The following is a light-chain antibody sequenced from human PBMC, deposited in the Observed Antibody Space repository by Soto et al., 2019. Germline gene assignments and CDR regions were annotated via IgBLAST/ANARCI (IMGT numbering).Light chain of an antibody. Sequence: QSVLTQPASVSGSPGQSITITSTGTSSDIGVYNYVSWYQQHPGKAPKLVICEVSNRPSGVSSRFSGSKSGNTASLTISGLRTEDEADYYCTSFTTTIIWVFGGGTKLTVL. CDR3: TSFTTTIIWV. CDR1: SSDIGVYNY. J-gene: IGLJ3*02. CDR2: EVS. V-gene: IGLV2-14*01.